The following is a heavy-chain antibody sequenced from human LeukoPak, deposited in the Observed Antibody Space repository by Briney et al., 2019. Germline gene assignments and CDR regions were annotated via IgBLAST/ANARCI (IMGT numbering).Heavy chain of an antibody. Sequence: SETLSLICTVSGGSISGYYWTWIRQPPGKGLEWIGYIYYSGSAYYNPSLKSRVAMSVDTSKDQFSLKLSSVSTADTAVYYCARAGGYSGYASNWGQGTLVTVSS. CDR2: IYYSGSA. D-gene: IGHD5-12*01. CDR3: ARAGGYSGYASN. J-gene: IGHJ4*02. CDR1: GGSISGYY. V-gene: IGHV4-59*01.